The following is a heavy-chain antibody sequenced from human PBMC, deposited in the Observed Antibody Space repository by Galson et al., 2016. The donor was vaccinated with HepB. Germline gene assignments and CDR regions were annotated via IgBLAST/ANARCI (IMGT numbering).Heavy chain of an antibody. CDR2: INPNSGGT. D-gene: IGHD6-13*01. J-gene: IGHJ4*02. V-gene: IGHV1-2*04. CDR3: ARDLAAADLFAAARREYYFDY. Sequence: SCKASGYTFTGYYMHWVRQAPGQGLEWMGWINPNSGGTNYAQKFQGWVTMTRDTSISTAYMELSRLRSDDTAVYYCARDLAAADLFAAARREYYFDYWGQGTLVTVSS. CDR1: GYTFTGYY.